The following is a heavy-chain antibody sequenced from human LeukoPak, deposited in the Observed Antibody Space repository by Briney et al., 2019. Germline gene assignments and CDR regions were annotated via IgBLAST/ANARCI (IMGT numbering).Heavy chain of an antibody. CDR1: GFTFSDYY. CDR3: ARARSVVPAALPDYYYYYMDV. J-gene: IGHJ6*03. Sequence: PGGSLRLSCAASGFTFSDYYMSWIRQAPGKGLEWVSYISSSGTTIYYADSVKGRFTISRGNAKNSLYLQMNSLRAEDTAVYYCARARSVVPAALPDYYYYYMDVWGKGTTVTVSS. D-gene: IGHD2-2*01. V-gene: IGHV3-11*04. CDR2: ISSSGTTI.